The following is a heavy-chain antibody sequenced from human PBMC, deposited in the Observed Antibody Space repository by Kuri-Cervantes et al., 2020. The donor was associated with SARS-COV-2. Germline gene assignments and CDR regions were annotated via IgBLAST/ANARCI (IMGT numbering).Heavy chain of an antibody. CDR3: ARARNGNYLNEPDY. Sequence: SSVTVSCKASGGTFSSYAISWVRQAPGQGLEWMGGSIPIFGTANYAQKFQGRVTITADESTSTAYMELSSLRSEDTAVYYCARARNGNYLNEPDYWGQGTLVTVSS. D-gene: IGHD4-17*01. CDR2: SIPIFGTA. J-gene: IGHJ4*02. CDR1: GGTFSSYA. V-gene: IGHV1-69*13.